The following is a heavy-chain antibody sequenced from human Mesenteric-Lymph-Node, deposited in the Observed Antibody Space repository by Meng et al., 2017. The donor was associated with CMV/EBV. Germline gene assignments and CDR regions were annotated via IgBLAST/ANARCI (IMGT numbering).Heavy chain of an antibody. V-gene: IGHV4-34*01. CDR3: TRRGYGSGSYYSVGPYYFDY. CDR1: GYY. D-gene: IGHD3-10*01. CDR2: IDHSGGT. Sequence: GYYWGWTRQPPGKGLDSIEGIDHSGGTYYNPSLKNRVAISVGPSKNQFSLKLSSVNAADTAVYYCTRRGYGSGSYYSVGPYYFDYWGQGTLVTVSS. J-gene: IGHJ4*02.